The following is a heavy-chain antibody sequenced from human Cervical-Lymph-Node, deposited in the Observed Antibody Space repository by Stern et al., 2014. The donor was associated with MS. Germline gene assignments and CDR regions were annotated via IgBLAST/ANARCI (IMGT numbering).Heavy chain of an antibody. D-gene: IGHD2-15*01. V-gene: IGHV1-69*01. CDR1: GGTFSSYA. CDR2: IIPIFGTA. CDR3: ATKVVVVTAAPFGAFDI. J-gene: IGHJ3*02. Sequence: QVQLGQSGAEVKKPGSSVKVSCKASGGTFSSYAISWVRQAPGQGLEWMGGIIPIFGTAKYAQKFQGRVTITADASTVYLELSSLTSEDTAVYYCATKVVVVTAAPFGAFDIWGQGTMVTVSS.